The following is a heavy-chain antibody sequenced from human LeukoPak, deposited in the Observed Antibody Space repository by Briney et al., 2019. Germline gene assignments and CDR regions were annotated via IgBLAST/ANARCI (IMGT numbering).Heavy chain of an antibody. D-gene: IGHD7-27*01. CDR2: IYYSGST. CDR1: GGSISSSSYY. Sequence: SETLSLTCTVSGGSISSSSYYWGWIRQPPGKGLEWIGSIYYSGSTYYNPSLKSRVTISVDTSKNQFSLKLSSVTAADTAVYYCARPPVHSAGDEYWYFDLWGRGTLVTVSS. J-gene: IGHJ2*01. CDR3: ARPPVHSAGDEYWYFDL. V-gene: IGHV4-39*01.